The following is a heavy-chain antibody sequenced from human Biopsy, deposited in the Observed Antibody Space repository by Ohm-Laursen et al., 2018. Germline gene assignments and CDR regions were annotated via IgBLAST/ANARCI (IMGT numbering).Heavy chain of an antibody. CDR1: GGPSSNYA. V-gene: IGHV1-69*04. CDR3: AADADGYYTELDY. CDR2: IVPILGHL. Sequence: SVKVSCKASGGPSSNYAFSWVRQAPGHGLEWVGRIVPILGHLNYAQRFQGRVSITADKSTSYVYMELSRLTSGDTAVYYCAADADGYYTELDYWGPGTLVTVSS. J-gene: IGHJ4*02. D-gene: IGHD3-3*01.